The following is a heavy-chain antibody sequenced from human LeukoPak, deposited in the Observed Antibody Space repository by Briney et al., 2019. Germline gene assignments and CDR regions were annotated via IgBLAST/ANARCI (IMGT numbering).Heavy chain of an antibody. J-gene: IGHJ4*02. CDR1: GGSISSGGYY. CDR2: IYYSGST. CDR3: ARDRSSGYFDY. D-gene: IGHD3-22*01. Sequence: SETLPLTCTVSGGSISSGGYYWSWIRQHPGKGLEWIGYIYYSGSTYYNPSLKSRVTISVDTSKNQFSLKLSSVTAADTAVYYCARDRSSGYFDYWGQGTLVTVSS. V-gene: IGHV4-31*03.